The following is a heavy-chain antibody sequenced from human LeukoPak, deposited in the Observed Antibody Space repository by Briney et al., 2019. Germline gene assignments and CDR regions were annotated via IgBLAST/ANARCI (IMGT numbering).Heavy chain of an antibody. CDR1: GGSISSVDYH. Sequence: PSQTLSLTCTVSGGSISSVDYHWSWIRQHPGKGPEWIGYIYYTGSTYYNPSLKSRVTISVDTSKNQFSLKLSSVTAADTAIYYCARNYCTNGVSYNYFDQWGQGTLVTVSS. CDR3: ARNYCTNGVSYNYFDQ. CDR2: IYYTGST. D-gene: IGHD2-8*01. J-gene: IGHJ4*02. V-gene: IGHV4-31*03.